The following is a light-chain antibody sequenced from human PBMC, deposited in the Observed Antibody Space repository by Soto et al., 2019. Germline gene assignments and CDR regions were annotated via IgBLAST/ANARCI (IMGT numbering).Light chain of an antibody. J-gene: IGKJ5*01. V-gene: IGKV3-20*01. CDR1: QRVSSSY. CDR3: QQYGSSPIT. CDR2: GAS. Sequence: EIVLTQSPGTLSLSPGERATLSCRASQRVSSSYLAWDQQQPGQAPRLLIYGASSRATRIPDRFSGSGSGTDFTLTISRLEPEDFAVYYCQQYGSSPITFGQGTRLEIK.